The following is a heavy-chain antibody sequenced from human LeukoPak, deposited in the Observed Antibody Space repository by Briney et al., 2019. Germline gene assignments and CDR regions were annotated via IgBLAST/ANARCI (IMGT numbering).Heavy chain of an antibody. Sequence: PGGSLRLSRAASGFTFSDYYMSWIRQAPGKGLEWVSYISSSGSTIYYADSVKGRFTISRDHAKNSLYLQMNSLRAENTAVYYCARDYYYDSSGYYGYWGQGTLVTVSS. CDR3: ARDYYYDSSGYYGY. V-gene: IGHV3-11*01. CDR2: ISSSGSTI. J-gene: IGHJ4*02. D-gene: IGHD3-22*01. CDR1: GFTFSDYY.